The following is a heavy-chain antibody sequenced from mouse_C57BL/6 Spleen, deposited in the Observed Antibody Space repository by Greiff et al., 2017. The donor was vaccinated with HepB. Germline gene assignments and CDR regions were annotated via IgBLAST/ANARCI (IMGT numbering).Heavy chain of an antibody. CDR2: INPGSGGT. CDR3: ARPHYGSSYSAMDY. CDR1: GYAFTNYL. V-gene: IGHV1-54*01. D-gene: IGHD1-1*01. J-gene: IGHJ4*01. Sequence: VQRVESGAELVRPGTSVKVSCKASGYAFTNYLIEWVKQRPGQGLEWIGVINPGSGGTNYNEKFKGKATLTADKSSSTAYMQLSSLTSADSAVYFCARPHYGSSYSAMDYWGQGTSVTVSS.